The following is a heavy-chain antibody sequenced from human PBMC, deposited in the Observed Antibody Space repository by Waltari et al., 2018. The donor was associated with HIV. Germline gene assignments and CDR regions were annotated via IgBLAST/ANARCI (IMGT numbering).Heavy chain of an antibody. CDR2: IYYSGST. D-gene: IGHD3-16*02. Sequence: QVQLQESGPGLVKPSETLSLTCTVSGGSISSYYWSWIRQPPGKGLAGIGYIYYSGSTNYNPSLKSRVTISVDTSKNQFSLKLSSVTAADTAVYYCARDSSSYDYVWGSYRSDYYYGMDVWGQGTTVTVSS. V-gene: IGHV4-59*01. CDR1: GGSISSYY. J-gene: IGHJ6*02. CDR3: ARDSSSYDYVWGSYRSDYYYGMDV.